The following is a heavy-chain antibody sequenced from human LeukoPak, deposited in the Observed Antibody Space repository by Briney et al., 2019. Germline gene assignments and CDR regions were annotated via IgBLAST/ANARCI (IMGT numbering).Heavy chain of an antibody. Sequence: SETLSLTCTVSGGSISSSSYYWGWIRQPPGKGLEWIGSIYYSGSTYYNPSLKSRVTISVDTSKNPFSLKLSSVTAADTAVYYCARLQAYGSGFDYWGQGTLVTVSS. D-gene: IGHD3-10*01. CDR2: IYYSGST. J-gene: IGHJ4*02. CDR3: ARLQAYGSGFDY. V-gene: IGHV4-39*01. CDR1: GGSISSSSYY.